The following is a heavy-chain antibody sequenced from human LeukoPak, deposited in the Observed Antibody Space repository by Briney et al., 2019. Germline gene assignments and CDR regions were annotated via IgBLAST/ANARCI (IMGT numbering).Heavy chain of an antibody. CDR3: ARETIFGVEFDY. D-gene: IGHD3-3*01. J-gene: IGHJ4*02. Sequence: SETLPLTCTVSGGSISSYYWSWIRQPAGKGLEWIGRIYTSGSTNYNPSLKSRVTMSVDTSKNQFSLKLSSVTAADTAVYYCARETIFGVEFDYWGQGTLVTVSS. V-gene: IGHV4-4*07. CDR2: IYTSGST. CDR1: GGSISSYY.